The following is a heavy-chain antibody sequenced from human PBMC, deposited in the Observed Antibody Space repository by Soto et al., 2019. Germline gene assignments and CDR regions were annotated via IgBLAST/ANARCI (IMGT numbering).Heavy chain of an antibody. CDR2: IRSDRSYI. Sequence: GGSLRLSCAASEFTFSSYSMNWVRQAPGKGLEWVSSIRSDRSYIYYPDSVKGRFTISRDNAKNSLYLQMNSLRPEDTAVYYCARKGYGDYGGMDVWGQGTTVTVS. CDR1: EFTFSSYS. D-gene: IGHD4-17*01. V-gene: IGHV3-21*01. CDR3: ARKGYGDYGGMDV. J-gene: IGHJ6*02.